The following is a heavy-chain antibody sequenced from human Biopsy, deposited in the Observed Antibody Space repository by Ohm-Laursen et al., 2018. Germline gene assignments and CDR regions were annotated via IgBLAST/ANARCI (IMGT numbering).Heavy chain of an antibody. D-gene: IGHD5-12*01. Sequence: GTLSLTCIVSGDSISSYYWSWIRQPPGKGLEWIGRIYTSGSTNYNPSLKSRVTMSVDTSKNQFSLKLTSLTAADTAVYFCAAVDYSAYTTVDHWGQGTLITVSS. CDR2: IYTSGST. CDR3: AAVDYSAYTTVDH. J-gene: IGHJ4*02. CDR1: GDSISSYY. V-gene: IGHV4-4*07.